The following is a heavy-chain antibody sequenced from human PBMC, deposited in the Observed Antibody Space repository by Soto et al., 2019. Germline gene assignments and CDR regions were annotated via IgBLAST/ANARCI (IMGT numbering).Heavy chain of an antibody. D-gene: IGHD2-2*02. CDR2: INAGNGNT. CDR1: GYTFTSYA. J-gene: IGHJ5*02. Sequence: QVQLVQSGAEVKKPGASVKVSCKASGYTFTSYAMHWVRQAPGQRLEWMGWINAGNGNTKYSQKFQGRVTITRDTSASTAYMELSSLRSEDTAVYYCAREDYCSSTSCFTNWFDHWGQGPLVTVSS. V-gene: IGHV1-3*01. CDR3: AREDYCSSTSCFTNWFDH.